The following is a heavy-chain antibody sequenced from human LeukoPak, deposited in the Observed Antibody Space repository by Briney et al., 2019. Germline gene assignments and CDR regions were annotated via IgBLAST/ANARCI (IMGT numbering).Heavy chain of an antibody. Sequence: ASVKVSCKASGYTFTGYYMHWVRQAPGQGLEWMGRINPNSGGTNYAQKFRGRVTMTRDTSISTAYMELSRLRSDDTAVYYCANRIDGGRLDYWGQGTLVTVSS. CDR3: ANRIDGGRLDY. V-gene: IGHV1-2*06. J-gene: IGHJ4*02. CDR1: GYTFTGYY. D-gene: IGHD1-14*01. CDR2: INPNSGGT.